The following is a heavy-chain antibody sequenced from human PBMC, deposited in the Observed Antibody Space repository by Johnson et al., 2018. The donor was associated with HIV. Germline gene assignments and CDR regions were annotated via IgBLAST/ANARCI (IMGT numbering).Heavy chain of an antibody. Sequence: QVQLVESGGGVVQPGRSLRLSCAASGFTFSSYAMHWVRQAPGKGLEWVAVISYDGSNKYYADSVKGHFTISRDNSKNTLFLQVNSLRAEDTAVYYCAKSPGKDHGGNSGGIDIWGQGTMVTVSA. V-gene: IGHV3-30-3*02. CDR1: GFTFSSYA. J-gene: IGHJ3*02. CDR2: ISYDGSNK. CDR3: AKSPGKDHGGNSGGIDI. D-gene: IGHD4-23*01.